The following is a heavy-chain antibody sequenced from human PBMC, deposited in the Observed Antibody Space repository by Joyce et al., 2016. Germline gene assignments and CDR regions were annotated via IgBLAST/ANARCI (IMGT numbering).Heavy chain of an antibody. CDR3: ARDVLMVRGPLDY. V-gene: IGHV4-39*07. CDR1: GGSIRSSSYY. J-gene: IGHJ4*02. D-gene: IGHD3-10*01. Sequence: QLQLQESGPGLVKPSETLSLTCTVSGGSIRSSSYYWGWIRQPPGKGLEWIGSIYYSGRTYYNPALKSRVTISVDTSKNQISLKLSSVTAADTAVYYCARDVLMVRGPLDYWGQGTLVSVSS. CDR2: IYYSGRT.